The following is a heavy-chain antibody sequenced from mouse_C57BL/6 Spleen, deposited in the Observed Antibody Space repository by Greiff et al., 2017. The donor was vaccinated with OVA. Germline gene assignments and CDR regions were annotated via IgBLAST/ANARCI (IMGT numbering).Heavy chain of an antibody. CDR1: GYTFTDYE. CDR3: TVAWFAY. J-gene: IGHJ3*01. CDR2: IDPETGGT. Sequence: QVQLQQSGAELVRPGASVTLSCKASGYTFTDYEMHWVKQTPVHGLEWIGAIDPETGGTAYNQKFKGKAILTADKSSSTAYMELRSLTFEDSAVYYCTVAWFAYWGQGTLVTVSA. V-gene: IGHV1-15*01.